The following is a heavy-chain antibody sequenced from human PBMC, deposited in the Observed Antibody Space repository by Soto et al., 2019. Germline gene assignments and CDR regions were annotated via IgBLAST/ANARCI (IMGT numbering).Heavy chain of an antibody. D-gene: IGHD5-12*01. CDR1: GFTFSSYS. Sequence: GGSLRLSCAASGFTFSSYSMNWVRQAPGKGLEWVSSISSSSSYIYYADSVKGRFTISRDNAKNSLYLQMNSLRAEDTAVYYCARVLVATIKGYFDYWGQGTLVTVSS. V-gene: IGHV3-21*01. CDR2: ISSSSSYI. CDR3: ARVLVATIKGYFDY. J-gene: IGHJ4*02.